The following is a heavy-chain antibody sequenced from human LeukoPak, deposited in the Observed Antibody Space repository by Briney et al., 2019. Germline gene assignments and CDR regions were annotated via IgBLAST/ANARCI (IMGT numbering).Heavy chain of an antibody. Sequence: AGGSLRLSCAASGFTLKNYWMSWVRQAPGKGLEWVSAISGGGGTTYYAESVKGRFTISRDNSKNTLYLQMNSLRADDTAVYYCAKGRGYNWNYFDYWGQGALVTVSS. CDR3: AKGRGYNWNYFDY. CDR1: GFTLKNYW. CDR2: ISGGGGTT. J-gene: IGHJ4*02. V-gene: IGHV3-23*01. D-gene: IGHD1-20*01.